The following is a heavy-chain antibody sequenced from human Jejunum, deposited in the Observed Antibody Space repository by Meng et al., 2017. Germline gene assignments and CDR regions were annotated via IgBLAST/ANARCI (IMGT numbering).Heavy chain of an antibody. V-gene: IGHV4-39*07. D-gene: IGHD5-24*01. CDR3: AKQGGHMADY. CDR1: GGSISGSNYY. J-gene: IGHJ4*02. Sequence: QLHVVGTGLVKALETRSLPLTVSGGSISGSNYYWGWIRQPPGKGLEWIGTIYYSGSTYYNPSLKSRVTISVDTSKNQFSLNLSSVTAADTAVYYCAKQGGHMADYWGQGTLVTVSS. CDR2: IYYSGST.